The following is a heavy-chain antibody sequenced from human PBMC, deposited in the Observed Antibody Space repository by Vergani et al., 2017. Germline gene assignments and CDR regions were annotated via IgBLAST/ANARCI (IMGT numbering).Heavy chain of an antibody. J-gene: IGHJ4*02. Sequence: QVQLVESGGGVVQPGRSLRLSCAASGFTFSSYGMHWVRQAPGKGLEWVAVISYDGSNKYYADSVKGRFTISRDNSKNTLYLQMNSLRAEDTAVYYCAKDLTIFGVAPIDYWGQGTLVTVSS. CDR1: GFTFSSYG. CDR3: AKDLTIFGVAPIDY. CDR2: ISYDGSNK. V-gene: IGHV3-30*18. D-gene: IGHD3-3*01.